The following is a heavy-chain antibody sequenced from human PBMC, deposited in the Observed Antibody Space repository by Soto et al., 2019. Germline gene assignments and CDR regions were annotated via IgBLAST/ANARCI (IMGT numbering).Heavy chain of an antibody. J-gene: IGHJ6*03. D-gene: IGHD2-2*01. CDR2: IKSKTDGGTT. V-gene: IGHV3-15*01. CDR3: TTGPAATNYYYYYYMDV. CDR1: GFTFSNAW. Sequence: GSLRLSCAASGFTFSNAWMSWVRQAPGKGLEWVGRIKSKTDGGTTDYAAPVKGRFTISRDDSKNTLYLQMNSLKTEDTAVYYCTTGPAATNYYYYYYMDVWGKATTVTVSS.